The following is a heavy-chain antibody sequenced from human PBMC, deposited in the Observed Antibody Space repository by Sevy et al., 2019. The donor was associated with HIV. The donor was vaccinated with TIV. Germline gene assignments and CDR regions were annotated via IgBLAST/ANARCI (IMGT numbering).Heavy chain of an antibody. V-gene: IGHV3-48*02. J-gene: IGHJ3*02. CDR3: ARDYYGTSGFADAFDI. CDR2: ISSSSSTI. Sequence: GGSLRLSCAASGFTFSSYSMNWVRQAPGKGLEWVSYISSSSSTIYYADSVKGRFTISRDNAKNSLYLQMNSLRDEDTAVYYCARDYYGTSGFADAFDIWGQGTMVTVSS. D-gene: IGHD3-22*01. CDR1: GFTFSSYS.